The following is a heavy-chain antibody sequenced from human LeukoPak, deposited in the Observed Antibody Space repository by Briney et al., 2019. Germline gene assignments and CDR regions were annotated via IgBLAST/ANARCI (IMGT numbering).Heavy chain of an antibody. V-gene: IGHV1-24*01. CDR2: FDPEDGET. CDR1: GYTLTELS. J-gene: IGHJ3*02. Sequence: ASVKVPCKVSGYTLTELSMHWVRQAPGKGLEWMGGFDPEDGETIYAQKFQGRVTMTEDTSTDTAYMELSSLRSEDTAVYYCARVVVGGWGHAFDIWGQGTMVTVSS. D-gene: IGHD2-15*01. CDR3: ARVVVGGWGHAFDI.